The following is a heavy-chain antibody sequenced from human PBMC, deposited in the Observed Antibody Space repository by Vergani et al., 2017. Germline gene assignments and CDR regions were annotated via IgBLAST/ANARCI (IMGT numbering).Heavy chain of an antibody. V-gene: IGHV4-59*01. CDR2: IYYSGST. Sequence: QVQLQESGPGLVKPSETLSLTCTVSGGSLSSYYWSWIRQPPGKGLEWIGYIYYSGSTNYNPSLKSRVTISVDTSKNQFSLKLSSVTAADTAGYYCARDWLGRNDFDYWGQGTLVTVSS. J-gene: IGHJ4*02. CDR3: ARDWLGRNDFDY. CDR1: GGSLSSYY. D-gene: IGHD1-1*01.